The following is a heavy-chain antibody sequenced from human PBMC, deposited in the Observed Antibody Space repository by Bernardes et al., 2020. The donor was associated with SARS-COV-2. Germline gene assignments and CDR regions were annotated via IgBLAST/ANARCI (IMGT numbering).Heavy chain of an antibody. J-gene: IGHJ6*03. CDR3: AKRALGYCSSTSCYIHYYYYMDV. D-gene: IGHD2-2*02. CDR2: ISGSGCST. V-gene: IGHV3-23*01. Sequence: GGSLRLSRAASGFTFSSYAMSWVRQAPGKGLEWVSAISGSGCSTYYADSVKGRFTISRDNSKNTLYLQMNSLRAEDTAVYYCAKRALGYCSSTSCYIHYYYYMDVWGKGTTVTVSS. CDR1: GFTFSSYA.